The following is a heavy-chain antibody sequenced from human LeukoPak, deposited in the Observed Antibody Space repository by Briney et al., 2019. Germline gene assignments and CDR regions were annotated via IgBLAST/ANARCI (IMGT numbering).Heavy chain of an antibody. Sequence: GASVKVSCKASGYTFTSYGISWVRQAPGQGLEWMGGIIPIFGTANYAQKFQGRVTITADESTSTAYMELSSLRSEDTAVYYCARVPTLTNWDRYYFDYWGQGTLVTVSS. CDR3: ARVPTLTNWDRYYFDY. J-gene: IGHJ4*02. CDR2: IIPIFGTA. V-gene: IGHV1-69*13. D-gene: IGHD7-27*01. CDR1: GYTFTSYG.